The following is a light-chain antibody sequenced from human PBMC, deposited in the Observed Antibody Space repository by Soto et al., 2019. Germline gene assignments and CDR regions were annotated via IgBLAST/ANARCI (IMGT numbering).Light chain of an antibody. Sequence: QSALTQPRSVSGSPGQSVTISCTGTSSDVGGYNYVSWYQQYPGKVPKLMIYDVSKRPSGVPDRFSGSKSGNTASLTISGLQAEDEADYYCCSYAGSSTVAFGGGTTLTVL. V-gene: IGLV2-11*01. CDR1: SSDVGGYNY. J-gene: IGLJ2*01. CDR3: CSYAGSSTVA. CDR2: DVS.